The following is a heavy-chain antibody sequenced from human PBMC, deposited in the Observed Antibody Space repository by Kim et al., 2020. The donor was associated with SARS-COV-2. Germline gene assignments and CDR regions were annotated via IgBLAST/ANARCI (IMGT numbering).Heavy chain of an antibody. V-gene: IGHV1-8*01. CDR3: ARLFRNNFDY. Sequence: ASVKVSCKGSGYNFTSFDIHWVRQATGQGPEWMGWMNPNSNNTGYARKFQGRVTLTKNTVINTAYMELSGLSPDDTAVYYCARLFRNNFDYWGQGTLVTV. D-gene: IGHD3-10*01. CDR1: GYNFTSFD. CDR2: MNPNSNNT. J-gene: IGHJ4*02.